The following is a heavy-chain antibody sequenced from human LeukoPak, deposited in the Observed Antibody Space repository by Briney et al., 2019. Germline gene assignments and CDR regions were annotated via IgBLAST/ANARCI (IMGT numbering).Heavy chain of an antibody. D-gene: IGHD4-17*01. J-gene: IGHJ6*02. CDR1: GYTFTSYA. CDR2: MNPNSGNT. CDR3: ARRMSMTTVTIGEDYYYGMDV. Sequence: ASVKVSCKASGYTFTSYAMNWVRQATGQGLEWMGWMNPNSGNTGYAQKFQGRVTMTRNTSISTAYMELSSLRSEDTAVYYCARRMSMTTVTIGEDYYYGMDVWGQGTTVTVSS. V-gene: IGHV1-8*02.